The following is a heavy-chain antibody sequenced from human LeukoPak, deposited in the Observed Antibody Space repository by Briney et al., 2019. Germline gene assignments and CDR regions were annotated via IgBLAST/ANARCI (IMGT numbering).Heavy chain of an antibody. V-gene: IGHV4-39*01. CDR2: ISYAVST. CDR1: RGSITSSSYY. D-gene: IGHD5-18*01. J-gene: IGHJ6*03. Sequence: SETLSDNRALSRGSITSSSYYWGWIRQPPGKGLEWLMSISYAVSTYYNPSLRSRVTISVDTSENQFSLKLSSVTAADTAVYYCARQGGKMYGYLFYYYYMDVWGK. CDR3: ARQGGKMYGYLFYYYYMDV.